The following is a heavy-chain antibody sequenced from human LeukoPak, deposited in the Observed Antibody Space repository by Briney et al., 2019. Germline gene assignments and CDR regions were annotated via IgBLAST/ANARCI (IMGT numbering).Heavy chain of an antibody. D-gene: IGHD3-9*01. CDR2: INYSGLT. CDR3: ARTHFDSLGWFDP. CDR1: GGSISSSSYY. V-gene: IGHV4-39*07. Sequence: PSETLSLTCTVSGGSISSSSYYWGWIRQPPGKGLEWIGNINYSGLTYFNPSVKSRVTLSVDVSKNRFSLNLTSVTPADTALYFCARTHFDSLGWFDPWGQGIQVIVSS. J-gene: IGHJ5*02.